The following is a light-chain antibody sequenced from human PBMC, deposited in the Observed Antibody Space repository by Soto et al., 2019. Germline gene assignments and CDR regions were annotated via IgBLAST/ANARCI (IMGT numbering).Light chain of an antibody. Sequence: EIQMTQSPATLSTSGGDRVTISCRASQSFSTWLAWCQQKSGQAPKVLIYKASSMENGVPLRFSGSGSGTELTLTISSLQPDDVAVYSCQHYSTFPLTFGGGTKVEIK. CDR3: QHYSTFPLT. CDR1: QSFSTW. V-gene: IGKV1-5*03. CDR2: KAS. J-gene: IGKJ4*01.